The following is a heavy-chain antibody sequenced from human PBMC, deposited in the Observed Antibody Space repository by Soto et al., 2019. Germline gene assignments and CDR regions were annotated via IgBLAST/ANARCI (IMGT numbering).Heavy chain of an antibody. CDR3: AKVSGGDDILTGYYHSYYYGMDV. CDR2: ISGSGGST. D-gene: IGHD3-9*01. J-gene: IGHJ6*02. CDR1: VFTFSNYA. V-gene: IGHV3-23*01. Sequence: SLILSFSASVFTFSNYAMSWVRQAPWKGLEWVSGISGSGGSTYYADSVKGRFTISRDNSKNTLYLQMNSLRAEDTAVYYCAKVSGGDDILTGYYHSYYYGMDVWGQGTTVTVSS.